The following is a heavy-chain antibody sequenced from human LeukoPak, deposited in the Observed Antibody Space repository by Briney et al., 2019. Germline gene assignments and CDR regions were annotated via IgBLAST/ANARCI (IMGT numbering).Heavy chain of an antibody. D-gene: IGHD6-13*01. CDR1: GFTFDDHG. CDR3: AKVFYPAAGTGRVDFPFDF. Sequence: RSGGSLRLSCAASGFTFDDHGMSWVRQAPGKGLEWVSALSGSGGSTYYADSVKDRFTISRDNSKNTLYLQMNSLRAEDTAVYYCAKVFYPAAGTGRVDFPFDFWGQGTLVTVSS. J-gene: IGHJ4*02. V-gene: IGHV3-23*01. CDR2: LSGSGGST.